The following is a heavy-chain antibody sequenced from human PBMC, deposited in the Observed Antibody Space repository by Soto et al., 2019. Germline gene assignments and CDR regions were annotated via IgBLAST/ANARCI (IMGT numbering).Heavy chain of an antibody. CDR3: ARDDVSCSGGSCYSSLVY. Sequence: SETLSLTCTVSGGSISSYYWSWIRQPPGKGLEWIGYIYYSGSTNYNPSLKSRVTISVDTSKNQFPLKLSSVTAADTAVYYCARDDVSCSGGSCYSSLVYWGQGTLVTVSS. V-gene: IGHV4-59*01. J-gene: IGHJ4*02. CDR2: IYYSGST. CDR1: GGSISSYY. D-gene: IGHD2-15*01.